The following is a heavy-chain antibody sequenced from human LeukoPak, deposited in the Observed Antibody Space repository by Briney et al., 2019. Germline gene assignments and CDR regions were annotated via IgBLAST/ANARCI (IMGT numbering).Heavy chain of an antibody. V-gene: IGHV3-23*01. D-gene: IGHD5-12*01. Sequence: GGSLRLSCAASGFTFSSYAMSWVRQAPGKGLEWVSAISGAGGSTYYADSVKGRFTISRDNSKSTLYLQMNSLRDVDTAVYHCAKPPDPASGYEQFDSWGQGTLVTVSS. CDR3: AKPPDPASGYEQFDS. CDR2: ISGAGGST. J-gene: IGHJ4*02. CDR1: GFTFSSYA.